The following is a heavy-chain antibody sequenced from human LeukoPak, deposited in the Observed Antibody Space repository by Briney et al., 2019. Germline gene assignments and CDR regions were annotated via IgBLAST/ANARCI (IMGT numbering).Heavy chain of an antibody. D-gene: IGHD3-10*01. CDR3: ARVPNRAQVVLWFGELSEFDY. CDR1: GGSISSGDYY. Sequence: SQTLSLTCTVSGGSISSGDYYWSWIRHPPGKGLEWIGYIYYSGSTYYNPSLKSRVTISVDTSKNQFSLKLSSVTAADTAVYYCARVPNRAQVVLWFGELSEFDYWGQGTLVTVSS. CDR2: IYYSGST. J-gene: IGHJ4*02. V-gene: IGHV4-30-4*01.